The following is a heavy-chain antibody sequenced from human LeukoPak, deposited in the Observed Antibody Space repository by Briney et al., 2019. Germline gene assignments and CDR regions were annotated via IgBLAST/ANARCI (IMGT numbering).Heavy chain of an antibody. D-gene: IGHD6-13*01. CDR2: IKSKTDGGTT. V-gene: IGHV3-15*01. CDR1: GFTFGNAW. CDR3: TTVKQQRPRAFPFDY. Sequence: PGGSLRLSYAASGFTFGNAWMSWVRQTPGKGLEWVGRIKSKTDGGTTDYAAPVKGRFTISRDDSKNTLYLQMNSLKTEDTAVYYCTTVKQQRPRAFPFDYWGQGTLVTVSS. J-gene: IGHJ4*02.